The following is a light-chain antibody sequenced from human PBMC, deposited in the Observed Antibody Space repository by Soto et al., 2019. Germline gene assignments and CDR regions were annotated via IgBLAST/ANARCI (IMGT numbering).Light chain of an antibody. J-gene: IGKJ1*01. CDR1: QSVSSSY. V-gene: IGKV3-20*01. CDR3: LQYGSSSWT. CDR2: GAS. Sequence: EIVLTQSPGTLSLSPGEGATLSCRASQSVSSSYLAWYQQKPGQAPRLLIYGASSRATGIPDRFSGSGSGTDFTLTITRLDPEDFAVYYCLQYGSSSWTFGHGTKVDIK.